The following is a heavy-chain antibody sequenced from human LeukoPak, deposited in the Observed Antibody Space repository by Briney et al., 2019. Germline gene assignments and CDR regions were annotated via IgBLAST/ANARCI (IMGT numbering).Heavy chain of an antibody. J-gene: IGHJ4*02. CDR1: GGSIRSSYYY. Sequence: PSETLSLTCTVSGGSIRSSYYYWGWIRQPPGKGLEWIGSIYDSGSTYYNPSLKSRVTISVDTSKNQFSLKLSSVTAADTAVYYCARERDYGDRLFDSWGQGTLVTVSS. D-gene: IGHD4-17*01. V-gene: IGHV4-39*07. CDR2: IYDSGST. CDR3: ARERDYGDRLFDS.